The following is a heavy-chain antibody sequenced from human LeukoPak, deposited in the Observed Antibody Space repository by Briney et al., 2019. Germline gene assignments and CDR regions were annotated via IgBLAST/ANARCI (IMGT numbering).Heavy chain of an antibody. J-gene: IGHJ5*02. CDR1: GFTFSSYA. CDR2: ISGSGGST. Sequence: GGSLRLSCAASGFTFSSYAMSWVRQAPGKGLEWVSAISGSGGSTYYADSVKGRFTISRDNSKNTLYLQMNSLRAEDTAVYYCAKDGGTGGIVVVVAATRGYNWFDPWGQGTLVTVSS. CDR3: AKDGGTGGIVVVVAATRGYNWFDP. V-gene: IGHV3-23*01. D-gene: IGHD2-15*01.